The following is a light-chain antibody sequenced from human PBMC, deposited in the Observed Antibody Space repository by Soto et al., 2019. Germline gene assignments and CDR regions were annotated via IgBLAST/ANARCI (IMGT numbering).Light chain of an antibody. CDR1: QGISDH. J-gene: IGKJ4*01. V-gene: IGKV1-27*01. CDR3: QNYYSAPVT. Sequence: DIQMTQSPSSLSASVGDRVTITCRASQGISDHLAWYQQKPGKVPHLLIFAASTLRSGVPSRFSGSGSGAAFTHTISSMQPEDVATYYCQNYYSAPVTFGGGTKVDIK. CDR2: AAS.